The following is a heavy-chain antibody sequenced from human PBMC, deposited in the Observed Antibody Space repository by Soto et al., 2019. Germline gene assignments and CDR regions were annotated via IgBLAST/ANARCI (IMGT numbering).Heavy chain of an antibody. J-gene: IGHJ4*02. Sequence: ASVKVCCKASGYTFASYARHWVRQAPGQRLEWMGWINAGNGNTKYSQKFQGRVTITRDTSASTAYMELSSLRSEDTAVYYCARDLGYALPDYWGQGTLVTVSS. CDR3: ARDLGYALPDY. CDR2: INAGNGNT. CDR1: GYTFASYA. D-gene: IGHD2-15*01. V-gene: IGHV1-3*01.